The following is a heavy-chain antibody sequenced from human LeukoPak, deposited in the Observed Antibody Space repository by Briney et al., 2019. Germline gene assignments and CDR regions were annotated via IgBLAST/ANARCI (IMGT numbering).Heavy chain of an antibody. J-gene: IGHJ5*02. Sequence: SVKVSCKASGGTFSSYATSWVRQAPGQGLEWMGGIIPIFGTANYAQKFQGRVTITADESTSTAYMELSSLRSEDTAVYYCARARSRYGDYGSFDPWGQGTLVTVSS. CDR2: IIPIFGTA. V-gene: IGHV1-69*01. CDR1: GGTFSSYA. D-gene: IGHD4-17*01. CDR3: ARARSRYGDYGSFDP.